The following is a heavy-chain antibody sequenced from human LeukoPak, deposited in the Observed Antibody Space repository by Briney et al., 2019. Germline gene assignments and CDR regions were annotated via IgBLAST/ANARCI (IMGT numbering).Heavy chain of an antibody. D-gene: IGHD6-6*01. J-gene: IGHJ4*02. CDR3: ASVLVGAARPFFDY. Sequence: SETLSLTCTVSGGSISSSSYYWGWIRQPPGKGLEWIGSIYYSGSTYYNPSLKSRVTISVDTSKNQFSLKLSSVTAADTAVYYCASVLVGAARPFFDYWGQGTLVTVSS. CDR2: IYYSGST. V-gene: IGHV4-39*01. CDR1: GGSISSSSYY.